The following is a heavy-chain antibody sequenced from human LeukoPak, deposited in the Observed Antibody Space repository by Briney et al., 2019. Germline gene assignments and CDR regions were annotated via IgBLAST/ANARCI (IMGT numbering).Heavy chain of an antibody. J-gene: IGHJ4*02. CDR2: IYYSGST. Sequence: SETLSLTCTVSGGSISSYYWSWIRQPPGKGLEWIGYIYYSGSTNYNPSLKSRVTISVDTSKNQFSLKLSSVTAADTAVYYCARLGSTMVRGALFDYWGQGTLVTVSS. D-gene: IGHD3-10*01. CDR3: ARLGSTMVRGALFDY. V-gene: IGHV4-59*01. CDR1: GGSISSYY.